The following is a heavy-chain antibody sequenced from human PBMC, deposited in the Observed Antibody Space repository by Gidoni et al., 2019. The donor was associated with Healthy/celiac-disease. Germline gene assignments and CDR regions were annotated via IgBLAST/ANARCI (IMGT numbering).Heavy chain of an antibody. V-gene: IGHV4-34*01. Sequence: QVQLQQWGAGLLKPSETLSPTCAVSGGSFSGYYWSWIRQPPGKGLEWIGEINHSGSTNYNPSLKSRVTISVDTSKNQFSLKLSSVTAADTAVYYCARRYDYGDLSDAFDIWGQGTMVTVSS. J-gene: IGHJ3*02. CDR1: GGSFSGYY. CDR3: ARRYDYGDLSDAFDI. D-gene: IGHD4-17*01. CDR2: INHSGST.